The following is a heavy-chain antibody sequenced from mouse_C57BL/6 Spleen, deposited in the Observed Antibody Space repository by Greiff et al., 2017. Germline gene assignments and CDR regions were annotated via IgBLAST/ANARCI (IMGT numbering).Heavy chain of an antibody. Sequence: QVQLQQPGAELVKPGASVKMSCKASGYTFTSYWITWVKQRPGQGLEWIGDIYPGCGSTNYNEKFKSKATLTLDTSSSTAYMQLSSLTSEDAAVYYCARRGGGYCGAWGGGTTLTVSS. CDR1: GYTFTSYW. V-gene: IGHV1-55*01. J-gene: IGHJ2*01. CDR3: ARRGGGYCGA. CDR2: IYPGCGST. D-gene: IGHD2-3*01.